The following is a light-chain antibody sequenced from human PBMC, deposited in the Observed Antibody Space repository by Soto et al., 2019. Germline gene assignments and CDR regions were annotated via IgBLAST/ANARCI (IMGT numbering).Light chain of an antibody. J-gene: IGLJ1*01. V-gene: IGLV2-8*01. CDR3: TSYAGSNNFFYV. CDR1: SSDVGGYNY. Sequence: QSALTQPPSASGSPGQSVTTSCTGTSSDVGGYNYVSWYQQHPGKAPKLMIYEVSKRPSGVPDRFSGSKSGNTASLTVSGLQAEDEADYYCTSYAGSNNFFYVFGTGTKLTVL. CDR2: EVS.